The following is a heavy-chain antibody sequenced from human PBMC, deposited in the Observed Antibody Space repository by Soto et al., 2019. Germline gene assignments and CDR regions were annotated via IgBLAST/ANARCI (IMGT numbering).Heavy chain of an antibody. V-gene: IGHV4-30-4*01. Sequence: SETLSLTCSVSGDSISSDDYYWNWIRQPPGKCLEWIGYIFYTGTTYYNPSLKSRVSISVDTSNNQFPLELNSVTAADTAVYFCARELQGHSYGHGDVHWGQGNLVTVSS. CDR1: GDSISSDDYY. CDR3: ARELQGHSYGHGDVH. CDR2: IFYTGTT. J-gene: IGHJ4*02. D-gene: IGHD3-10*01.